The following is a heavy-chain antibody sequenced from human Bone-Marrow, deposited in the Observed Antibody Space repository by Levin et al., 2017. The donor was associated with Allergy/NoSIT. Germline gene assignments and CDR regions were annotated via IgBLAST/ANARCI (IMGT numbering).Heavy chain of an antibody. CDR1: GITLTTSA. CDR2: ISGSGGTT. CDR3: AKDFTFPLPGDNVMVAAATGAFDM. D-gene: IGHD2-15*01. V-gene: IGHV3-23*01. Sequence: PGGSLRLSCAASGITLTTSAMSWVRQAPGKGLEWVSVISGSGGTTYYADSVKGRFTISRDNSKNTVFLQMNSLRAEDTALYYCAKDFTFPLPGDNVMVAAATGAFDMWGQGTMVTVSS. J-gene: IGHJ3*02.